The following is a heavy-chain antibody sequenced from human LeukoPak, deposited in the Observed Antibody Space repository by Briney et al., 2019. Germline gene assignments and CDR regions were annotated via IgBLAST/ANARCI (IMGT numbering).Heavy chain of an antibody. CDR3: ASGLRWYLR. V-gene: IGHV3-7*01. J-gene: IGHJ4*02. D-gene: IGHD4-23*01. CDR1: GFTISSYW. CDR2: IKQDGSEK. Sequence: GGSLRLSCAASGFTISSYWMSWVRQAPGKGLEWVANIKQDGSEKYYVDSVKGRFTISRDNAKNSLYLQMNSLRAEDTAVYYCASGLRWYLRWGQGTLVTVSS.